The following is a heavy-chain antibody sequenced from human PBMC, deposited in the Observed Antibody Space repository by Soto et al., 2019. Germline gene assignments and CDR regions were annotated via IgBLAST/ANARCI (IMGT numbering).Heavy chain of an antibody. Sequence: SVKVSCKASGGTFSSYAISWVRQAPGQGLEWMGGIIPIFGTANYAQKFQGRVTITADKSTSTAYMELSSLRSEDTAVYYCAREYRRKHDSSGYYYGYWGQGTLVTVSS. CDR2: IIPIFGTA. J-gene: IGHJ4*02. CDR1: GGTFSSYA. D-gene: IGHD3-22*01. V-gene: IGHV1-69*06. CDR3: AREYRRKHDSSGYYYGY.